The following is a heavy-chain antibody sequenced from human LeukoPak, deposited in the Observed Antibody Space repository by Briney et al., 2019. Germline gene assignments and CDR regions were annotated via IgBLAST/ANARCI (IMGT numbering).Heavy chain of an antibody. J-gene: IGHJ4*02. CDR1: GDSFSGHY. CDR2: ITDGERT. V-gene: IGHV4-34*01. CDR3: VRRSRVAMPNALDLISDF. Sequence: SETLSLTCAVYGDSFSGHYWNWIRQPPGKGLEWIGEITDGERTSYSPSLKSRATISVVPSQRQFSLELDSVTAADTAIYYCVRRSRVAMPNALDLISDFWGQGTLVTVSS. D-gene: IGHD6-13*01.